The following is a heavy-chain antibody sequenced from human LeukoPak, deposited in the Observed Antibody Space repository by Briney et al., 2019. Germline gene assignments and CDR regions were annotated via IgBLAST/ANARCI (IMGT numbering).Heavy chain of an antibody. D-gene: IGHD6-19*01. CDR3: AGDRPIAVAGFDY. J-gene: IGHJ4*02. CDR2: INPSGGST. V-gene: IGHV1-46*01. Sequence: ASVKVSCKASGYTFTSYGISWVRQAPGQGLEWMGIINPSGGSTSYAQKFQGRVTMTRDTSTSTVYMELSSLRSEDTAVYYCAGDRPIAVAGFDYWGQGTLVTVSS. CDR1: GYTFTSYG.